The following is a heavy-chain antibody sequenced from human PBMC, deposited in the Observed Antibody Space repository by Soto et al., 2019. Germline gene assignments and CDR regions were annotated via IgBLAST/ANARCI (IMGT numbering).Heavy chain of an antibody. V-gene: IGHV3-11*01. CDR2: ISGNGNTI. CDR1: GLTCSDYY. Sequence: GGSLRHSWAASGLTCSDYYMSWIRQAPGKGLEWLSYISGNGNTIYYADSVKGRFTISRDNAQNSVDLQMDSLRAEDTALYYCVRDMGSDYLAFWGQGALVTVSS. D-gene: IGHD4-17*01. J-gene: IGHJ1*01. CDR3: VRDMGSDYLAF.